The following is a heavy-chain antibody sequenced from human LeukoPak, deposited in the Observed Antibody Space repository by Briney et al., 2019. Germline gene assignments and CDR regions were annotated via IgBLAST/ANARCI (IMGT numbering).Heavy chain of an antibody. D-gene: IGHD6-13*01. J-gene: IGHJ4*02. Sequence: PGGSLRLSCAASGFTFSSYAMNWVRQAPGKGLEWVSAISGSGGSTYYADSVKGRFTISRDNSKNTLYLQMNSLRAEDTAVYYCAKNEITSSWSPLEGWGQGTLVTVSS. CDR3: AKNEITSSWSPLEG. CDR1: GFTFSSYA. CDR2: ISGSGGST. V-gene: IGHV3-23*01.